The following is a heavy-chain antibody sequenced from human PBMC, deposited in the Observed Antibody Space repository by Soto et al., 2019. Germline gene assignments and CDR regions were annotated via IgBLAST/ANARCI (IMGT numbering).Heavy chain of an antibody. CDR2: IRDKGKGYTT. V-gene: IGHV3-72*01. D-gene: IGHD6-19*01. Sequence: GGSLRLSCAASGFAFSDHYMDWVRQAPGEGLEWVGRIRDKGKGYTTEYAASVKGRFTVSRDDSKNSLFLQMTSLKTDDTAVYFCAGALPDNSARYYYDHWGQGTVVTVSS. CDR1: GFAFSDHY. CDR3: AGALPDNSARYYYDH. J-gene: IGHJ4*02.